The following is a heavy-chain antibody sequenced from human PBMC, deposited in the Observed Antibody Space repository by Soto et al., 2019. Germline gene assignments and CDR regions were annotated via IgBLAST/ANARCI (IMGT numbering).Heavy chain of an antibody. V-gene: IGHV4-4*02. CDR1: SGSISSAHW. CDR2: IYHSGST. CDR3: ATNSYYSLGV. Sequence: TSELMSLTCAVSSGSISSAHWWNWVRQPPGKGLEWIGEIYHSGSTNYNPSLKSRATVSVDKSMNQFSLKLTSVTAADTAVYYCATNSYYSLGVWGQGTTVPVSS. J-gene: IGHJ6*02.